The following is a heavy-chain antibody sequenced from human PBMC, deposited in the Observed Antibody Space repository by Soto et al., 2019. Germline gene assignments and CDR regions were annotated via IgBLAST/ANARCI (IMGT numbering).Heavy chain of an antibody. Sequence: QVQLVQSGAEVKKPGASVKVSCKASGYTFTNFGISWGRQAPGQALEWMGWISHWGKTNYAQKLQGRVTMTTDTSASTAFMELRGVTSDDTAMYFCARYLDGSGSYYTDYWGQVNLVTVS. CDR3: ARYLDGSGSYYTDY. CDR2: ISHWGKT. CDR1: GYTFTNFG. J-gene: IGHJ4*02. V-gene: IGHV1-18*01. D-gene: IGHD3-10*01.